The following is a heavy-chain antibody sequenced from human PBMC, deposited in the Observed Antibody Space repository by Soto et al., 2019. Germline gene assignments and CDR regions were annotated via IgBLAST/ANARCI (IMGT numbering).Heavy chain of an antibody. CDR1: GFTFSSYA. J-gene: IGHJ4*02. D-gene: IGHD6-13*01. CDR3: ARRGPGTYFDY. CDR2: ISGSGDST. V-gene: IGHV3-23*01. Sequence: EVQLLDSGGGLVQPGGSLRLSCAAPGFTFSSYAMNWVRQAPGKGLAWVSVISGSGDSTYYADSVKGRFTISRDNSKNTLYLQMNSLRAEHTAVYYCARRGPGTYFDYWGQGTLVTVSS.